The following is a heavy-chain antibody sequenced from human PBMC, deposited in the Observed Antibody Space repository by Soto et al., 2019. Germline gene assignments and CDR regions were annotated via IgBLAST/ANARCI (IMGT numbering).Heavy chain of an antibody. D-gene: IGHD6-6*01. J-gene: IGHJ4*02. CDR2: IYHSGST. CDR3: ARGLGYSSSSWFDY. Sequence: PSETLSLTCAVSGGSISSSNWWSWARQPPGKGLEWIGEIYHSGSTNYNPSLKSRVTISVDKSKNQFSLKLSSVTAADTAVYYCARGLGYSSSSWFDYWGQGTLVTVSS. V-gene: IGHV4-4*02. CDR1: GGSISSSNW.